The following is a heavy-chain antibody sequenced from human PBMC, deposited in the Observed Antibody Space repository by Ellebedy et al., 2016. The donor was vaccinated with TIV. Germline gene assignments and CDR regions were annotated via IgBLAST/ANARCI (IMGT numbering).Heavy chain of an antibody. V-gene: IGHV4-34*01. J-gene: IGHJ4*02. CDR2: INHIGST. CDR1: GGSFSDFY. Sequence: MPSETLSLTCAVYGGSFSDFYWSWIRQTPGKGLEWIGEINHIGSTTYNPSLNSRVTISLDTSKKQFSLKLSFVTAADTAVYYCARDHYYDSSGYYHFDYWGQGTLVTVSS. D-gene: IGHD3-22*01. CDR3: ARDHYYDSSGYYHFDY.